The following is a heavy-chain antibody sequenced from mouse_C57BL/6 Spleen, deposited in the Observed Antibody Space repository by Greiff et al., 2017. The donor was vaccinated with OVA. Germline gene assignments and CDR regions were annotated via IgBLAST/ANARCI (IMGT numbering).Heavy chain of an antibody. CDR3: ARDLYYGSSYGYFDV. CDR2: ISDGGSYT. D-gene: IGHD1-1*01. Sequence: EVQLVESGGGLVKPGGSLKLSCAASGFTFSSYAMSWVRQTPEKRLEWVATISDGGSYTYYPDNVKGRFTISRDNAKNNLYLQMSHLKSEDTAMYYCARDLYYGSSYGYFDVWGTGTTVTVSS. V-gene: IGHV5-4*01. J-gene: IGHJ1*03. CDR1: GFTFSSYA.